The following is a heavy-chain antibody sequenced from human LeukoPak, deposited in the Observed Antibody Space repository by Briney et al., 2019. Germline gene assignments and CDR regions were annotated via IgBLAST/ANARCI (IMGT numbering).Heavy chain of an antibody. Sequence: GESLKISCKGSGYSFTSYWISWVRQMPGKGLEWMGRIDPSDSYTNYSPSFQGHVTISADKSISTAYLQWSSLKASDTAMYYCARRGGSGSYYYYGMDVWAKGPRSPSPQ. CDR2: IDPSDSYT. J-gene: IGHJ6*04. CDR3: ARRGGSGSYYYYGMDV. D-gene: IGHD3-10*01. V-gene: IGHV5-10-1*01. CDR1: GYSFTSYW.